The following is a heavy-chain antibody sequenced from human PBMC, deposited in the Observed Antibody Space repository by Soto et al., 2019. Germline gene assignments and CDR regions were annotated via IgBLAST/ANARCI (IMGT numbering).Heavy chain of an antibody. Sequence: GGSLRLSCAASGFTFSSYGMHWVRQAPGKGLEWVAVIWYDGSNKYYADSVKGRFTISRDNSKNTLYLQRNSLRAEDTAVYYCARDTAMANGPFDYWGQGTLVTVSS. CDR2: IWYDGSNK. CDR3: ARDTAMANGPFDY. CDR1: GFTFSSYG. V-gene: IGHV3-33*01. D-gene: IGHD5-18*01. J-gene: IGHJ4*02.